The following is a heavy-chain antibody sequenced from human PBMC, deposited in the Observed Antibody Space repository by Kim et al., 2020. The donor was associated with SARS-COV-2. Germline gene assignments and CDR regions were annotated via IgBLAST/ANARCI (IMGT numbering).Heavy chain of an antibody. CDR2: ISYDGSKK. D-gene: IGHD3-10*01. Sequence: GGSLRLSCAASGCTFSSYAMHWVRQAPGKGMERVAVISYDGSKKYYSDSVKGRFTISRDNSKNTLYLQMYSLMAVDSAVYYCARENSMVRGVILRYYYY. CDR3: ARENSMVRGVILRYYYY. V-gene: IGHV3-30*04. CDR1: GCTFSSYA. J-gene: IGHJ6*01.